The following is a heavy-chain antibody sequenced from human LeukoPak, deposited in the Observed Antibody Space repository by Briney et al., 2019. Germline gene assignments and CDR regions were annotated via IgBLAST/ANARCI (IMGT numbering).Heavy chain of an antibody. CDR1: GGTFSSYA. CDR3: AREGSYCSSTSCYSD. Sequence: ASVKVSCKASGGTFSSYAISRVRQAPGQGLEWIGGIFPLFGTANYAHKFQGRFTITADESTNTAYMELSSLRSEDTAVYYCAREGSYCSSTSCYSDWRQGTLVTVPS. CDR2: IFPLFGTA. D-gene: IGHD2-2*01. V-gene: IGHV1-69*13. J-gene: IGHJ4*02.